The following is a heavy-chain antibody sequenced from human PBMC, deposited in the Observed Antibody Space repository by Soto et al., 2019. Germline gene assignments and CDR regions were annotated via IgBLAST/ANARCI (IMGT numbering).Heavy chain of an antibody. CDR1: GGSISSGDYY. V-gene: IGHV4-30-4*01. CDR2: IYYSGSA. Sequence: QVQLQESGPGLVKPSQTLSLTCTVSGGSISSGDYYWSWIRQPPGKGLEWIGYIYYSGSAYYNPSRRSGVTISVDSSKTQFALKRSSGTAADTAVYYCARDGSGPIFPGGMDVWGQGTTVTVSS. D-gene: IGHD3-9*01. J-gene: IGHJ6*02. CDR3: ARDGSGPIFPGGMDV.